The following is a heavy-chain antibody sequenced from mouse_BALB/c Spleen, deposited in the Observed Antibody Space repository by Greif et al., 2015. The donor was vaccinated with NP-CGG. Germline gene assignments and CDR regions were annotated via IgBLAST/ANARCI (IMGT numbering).Heavy chain of an antibody. CDR1: GFNIKDYY. CDR2: IDPENGNT. V-gene: IGHV14-1*02. D-gene: IGHD2-1*01. J-gene: IGHJ4*01. Sequence: EVQLQQSGAELVRPGALVKLSCKASGFNIKDYYMHWVKQRPEQGLEWIGWIDPENGNTIYDPKFQGKASITADTSSNTAYLQLSSLTSEDTAVYYCARFPYGNPYYYAMDYWGQGTSVTVSS. CDR3: ARFPYGNPYYYAMDY.